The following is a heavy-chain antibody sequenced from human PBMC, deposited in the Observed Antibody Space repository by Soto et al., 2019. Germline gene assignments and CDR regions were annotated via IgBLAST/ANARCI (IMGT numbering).Heavy chain of an antibody. D-gene: IGHD6-13*01. Sequence: QLQLQESGPGLVKPSETLSLTCTVSGGSISSSSYYWGWIRQPPGKGLEWIGSIYYSGSTYYNPSLKSRVTISVDTSKNQFSLKLSSVTAADTAVYYCARTYPPVTYIAAAGVINWFDPWGQGTLVTVSS. CDR2: IYYSGST. CDR3: ARTYPPVTYIAAAGVINWFDP. V-gene: IGHV4-39*01. CDR1: GGSISSSSYY. J-gene: IGHJ5*02.